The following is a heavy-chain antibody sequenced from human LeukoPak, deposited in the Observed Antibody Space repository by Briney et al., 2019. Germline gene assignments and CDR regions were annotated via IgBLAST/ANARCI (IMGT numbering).Heavy chain of an antibody. CDR1: GYTFTSYA. Sequence: ASVKVSCKASGYTFTSYAIQWVRQAPGQRLEWMGWINAGHGNTKYSQKFQGRVTITRDTSASTAYMELSSLRSEGTAVYYCARGAGFAEPLPEYWGQGTLLTVSS. CDR3: ARGAGFAEPLPEY. CDR2: INAGHGNT. D-gene: IGHD1-14*01. V-gene: IGHV1-3*01. J-gene: IGHJ4*02.